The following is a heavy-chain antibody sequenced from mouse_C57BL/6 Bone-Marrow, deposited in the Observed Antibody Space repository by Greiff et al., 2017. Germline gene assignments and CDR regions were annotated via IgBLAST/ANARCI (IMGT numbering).Heavy chain of an antibody. D-gene: IGHD2-12*01. Sequence: QVQLQQSGAELVRPGTSVKVSCKASGYAFTNYLIEWVKQRPGQGLEWIGVINPGSGGTNYNEKFKGKATLTADKSSSTAYMQLSRLTSEDSAVFCGARDSHDSGYFDYWGQGTTLTVSS. V-gene: IGHV1-54*01. J-gene: IGHJ2*01. CDR2: INPGSGGT. CDR1: GYAFTNYL. CDR3: ARDSHDSGYFDY.